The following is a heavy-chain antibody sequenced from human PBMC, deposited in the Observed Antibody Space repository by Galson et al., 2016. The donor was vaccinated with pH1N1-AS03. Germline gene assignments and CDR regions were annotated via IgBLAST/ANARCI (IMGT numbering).Heavy chain of an antibody. CDR2: LFYSGSS. V-gene: IGHV4-38-2*01. J-gene: IGHJ4*02. Sequence: LRLSCAASGFTFIDYYMNWIRQPPGKGLEWIGSLFYSGSSFYNSSLKSRVTISVDTSKNQFSLRLSSLTAADTAVYYCARTNYYHSSGDYWGQGTLVTVSS. D-gene: IGHD3-22*01. CDR1: GFTFIDYY. CDR3: ARTNYYHSSGDY.